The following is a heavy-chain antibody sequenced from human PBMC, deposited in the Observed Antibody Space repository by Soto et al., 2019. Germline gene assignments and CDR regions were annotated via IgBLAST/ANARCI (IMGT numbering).Heavy chain of an antibody. J-gene: IGHJ3*02. Sequence: ASVKVSCKASGGTFSSYAISWVRQAPGQGLEWMGGIIPIFGTANYAQKFQGRVTITADESTSTAYMELSSLRSEDTAVYYCASGLGYCSGGSCYHAFDIWGQGTMVTVSS. CDR1: GGTFSSYA. D-gene: IGHD2-15*01. V-gene: IGHV1-69*13. CDR2: IIPIFGTA. CDR3: ASGLGYCSGGSCYHAFDI.